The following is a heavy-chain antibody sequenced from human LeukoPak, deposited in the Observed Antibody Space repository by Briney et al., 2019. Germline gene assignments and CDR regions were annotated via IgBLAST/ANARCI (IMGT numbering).Heavy chain of an antibody. CDR1: GASMSRYY. CDR3: ARHRFASPLDS. V-gene: IGHV4-59*08. J-gene: IGHJ4*02. D-gene: IGHD2-21*01. Sequence: SETLSLTCTVSGASMSRYYWSWIRQPPGKGLEWIGYIFYTGDSNHNPSFKSRVSISLDTSKDQISLKLYSVTAADTAVYYCARHRFASPLDSWGQGTLVTVSS. CDR2: IFYTGDS.